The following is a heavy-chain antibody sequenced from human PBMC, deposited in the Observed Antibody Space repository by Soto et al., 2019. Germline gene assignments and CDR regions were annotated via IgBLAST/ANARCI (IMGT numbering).Heavy chain of an antibody. CDR1: GYTFTSYG. J-gene: IGHJ3*02. V-gene: IGHV1-18*01. CDR2: ISAYNGYT. D-gene: IGHD3-9*01. CDR3: AREQGDILTGYLSFDAFDI. Sequence: GASVKVSCKASGYTFTSYGISWVRQAPGQGLEWMGWISAYNGYTNSAQKLQGRVTMTTDTSTSTAYMELRSLRSDDTAVYYCAREQGDILTGYLSFDAFDIWGQGTMVTVS.